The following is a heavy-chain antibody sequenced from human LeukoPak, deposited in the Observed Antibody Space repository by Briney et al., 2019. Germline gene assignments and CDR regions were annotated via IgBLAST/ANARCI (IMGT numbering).Heavy chain of an antibody. D-gene: IGHD6-25*01. CDR1: GYSFTTFP. CDR3: ARDAAGLLDH. Sequence: AASVKVSCKASGYSFTTFPIHWVRQAPGQAPEWVGWIHTGNGDTKYSEAFQDRVTTARDTPATTAFMELSSLRSEDTAAYYCARDAAGLLDHWGQGTLVTVSS. J-gene: IGHJ4*02. V-gene: IGHV1-3*04. CDR2: IHTGNGDT.